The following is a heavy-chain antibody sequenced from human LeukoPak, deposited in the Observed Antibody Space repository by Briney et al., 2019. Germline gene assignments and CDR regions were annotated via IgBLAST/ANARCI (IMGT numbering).Heavy chain of an antibody. D-gene: IGHD3-10*01. Sequence: GGSLRLSCAVSGFTFSNAWMSWVRQPPGKGLEWVGRIKSKSDGGTTDYAAPVNSRFTISRDDSKNTLYLQMNSLKTEDTAVYYCGTPGSLLDYWGQGTLVTVSS. CDR2: IKSKSDGGTT. V-gene: IGHV3-15*01. CDR3: GTPGSLLDY. CDR1: GFTFSNAW. J-gene: IGHJ4*02.